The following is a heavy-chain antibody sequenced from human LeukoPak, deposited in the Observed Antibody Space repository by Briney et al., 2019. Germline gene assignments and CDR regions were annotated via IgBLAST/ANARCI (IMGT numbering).Heavy chain of an antibody. V-gene: IGHV3-33*01. Sequence: PGRSLRPSCAASGFTFSSYGMHWVRQAPGKGLEWVAVIWYDGSNKYYADSVKGRFTISRDNSKNTLYPQMNSLRAEDTAVYYCARDRDLGYCSSTSCYGGGGIDYWGQGTLVTVSS. CDR3: ARDRDLGYCSSTSCYGGGGIDY. CDR1: GFTFSSYG. CDR2: IWYDGSNK. J-gene: IGHJ4*02. D-gene: IGHD2-2*01.